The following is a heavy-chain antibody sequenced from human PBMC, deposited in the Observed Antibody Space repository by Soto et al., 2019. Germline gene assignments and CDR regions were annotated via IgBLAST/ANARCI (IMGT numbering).Heavy chain of an antibody. CDR1: GGSFSSYG. J-gene: IGHJ6*02. V-gene: IGHV1-69*13. CDR3: ARELKEPGSYYYYGLDV. Sequence: SVKVSCKASGGSFSSYGITWVRQAPGQGLEWMGGIIPIIGTKKYAQKFQGRVTITADESTTTAYMELSSLISEDTAVYYCARELKEPGSYYYYGLDVWGQGTTVTVSS. D-gene: IGHD3-10*01. CDR2: IIPIIGTK.